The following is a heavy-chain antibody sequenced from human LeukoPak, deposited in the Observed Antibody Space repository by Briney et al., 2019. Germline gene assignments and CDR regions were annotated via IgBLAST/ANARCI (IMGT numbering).Heavy chain of an antibody. CDR2: IYYSGST. Sequence: SETLSLTCTVSGGSISSYYWSWIRQPPGKGLGWIGYIYYSGSTNYNPSLKSRVTISVDTSKNQFSLKLSSVTAADTAVYYCARSSYSSYYYYMDVWGKGTTVTVSS. J-gene: IGHJ6*03. D-gene: IGHD6-19*01. CDR3: ARSSYSSYYYYMDV. CDR1: GGSISSYY. V-gene: IGHV4-59*01.